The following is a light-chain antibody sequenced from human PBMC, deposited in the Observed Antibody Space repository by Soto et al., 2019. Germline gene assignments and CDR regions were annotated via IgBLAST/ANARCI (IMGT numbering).Light chain of an antibody. CDR3: SPCKRKYTPSYA. J-gene: IGLJ1*01. V-gene: IGLV1-40*01. CDR1: SSNIGSVYD. Sequence: QSALTQPPSASGTPGQRVTISCTGSSSNIGSVYDVHWYQQLPRTAPKLMIYEVSNRPSGVSQRSSGSKSGNTASLTISGLRAEPEAEDSCSPCKRKYTPSYAFGTG. CDR2: EVS.